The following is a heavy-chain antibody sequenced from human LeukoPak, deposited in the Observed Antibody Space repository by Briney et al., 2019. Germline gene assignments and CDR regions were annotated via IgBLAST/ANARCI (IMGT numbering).Heavy chain of an antibody. V-gene: IGHV1-69*01. J-gene: IGHJ4*02. CDR3: ARDGARSGATGRAFFDY. CDR1: GGTFSSYA. CDR2: IIPIFGTA. D-gene: IGHD5-12*01. Sequence: GSSVKVSCKASGGTFSSYAISWVRQAPGQGLEWMGGIIPIFGTANYAQKFQGRVTITADESTSTAYMELSSLRSEDTAVYYCARDGARSGATGRAFFDYWGQGTLVTVSS.